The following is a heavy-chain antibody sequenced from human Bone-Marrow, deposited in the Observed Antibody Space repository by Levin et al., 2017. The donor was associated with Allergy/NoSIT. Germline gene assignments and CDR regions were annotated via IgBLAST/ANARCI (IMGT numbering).Heavy chain of an antibody. D-gene: IGHD6-13*01. V-gene: IGHV4-39*01. Sequence: SETLSLTCTVSGGSISSSSYYWGWIRQPPGKGLEWIGSIYYSGNTYYNVSLKSRVTISVDTSKNQFSLKLSSVTAADTALYYCARLPFAAGITYWYFDRWGRGTLVTVSS. CDR3: ARLPFAAGITYWYFDR. CDR2: IYYSGNT. J-gene: IGHJ2*01. CDR1: GGSISSSSYY.